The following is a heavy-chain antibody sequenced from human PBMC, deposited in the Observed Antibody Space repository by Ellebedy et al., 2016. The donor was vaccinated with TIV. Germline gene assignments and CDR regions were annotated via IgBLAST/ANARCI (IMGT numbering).Heavy chain of an antibody. CDR3: AKSGLSLGDAFDI. D-gene: IGHD1-26*01. Sequence: GESLKISCAAPGVTVSSNHMNWVRQAPGKGLEWVSAIGGSGGSTYYADSVKCRFTISRDNSKNTLYLQMNSLRAEDTAVYYCAKSGLSLGDAFDIWGQGTMVTVSS. V-gene: IGHV3-23*01. CDR2: IGGSGGST. J-gene: IGHJ3*02. CDR1: GVTVSSNH.